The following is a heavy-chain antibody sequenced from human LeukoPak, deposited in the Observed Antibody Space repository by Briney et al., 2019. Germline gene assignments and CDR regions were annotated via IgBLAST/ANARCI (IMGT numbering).Heavy chain of an antibody. D-gene: IGHD2-2*01. V-gene: IGHV4-4*09. Sequence: SETLSLTCTVSGGSIIGYYWTGIRQPPGKGLEGIGYIYTRGSTNYNPSLKRRVTISVDMSKNQFSMQLTSVTAADTAVYYCARQSCSSTSCPHRNIFDIWGQGTMVTVSP. J-gene: IGHJ3*02. CDR2: IYTRGST. CDR1: GGSIIGYY. CDR3: ARQSCSSTSCPHRNIFDI.